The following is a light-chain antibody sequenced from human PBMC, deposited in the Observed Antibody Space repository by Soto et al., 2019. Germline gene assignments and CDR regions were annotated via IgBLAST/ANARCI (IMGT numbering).Light chain of an antibody. CDR2: DAS. CDR1: QSVSSY. Sequence: EIVLTQSPATLSLSPGERATLSCRASQSVSSYLAWYQQKPGQAPRLLIYDASNRATGIPARFSGSGSGTALTLTISSLEPDDFAVYYCPQRSNCPTYTLGQGTKLEIE. CDR3: PQRSNCPTYT. J-gene: IGKJ2*01. V-gene: IGKV3-11*01.